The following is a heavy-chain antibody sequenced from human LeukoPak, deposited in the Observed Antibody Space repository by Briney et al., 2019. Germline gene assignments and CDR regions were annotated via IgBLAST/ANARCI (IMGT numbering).Heavy chain of an antibody. CDR2: IWYDGSDK. D-gene: IGHD3-22*01. CDR3: TRGYTSGYFFVY. Sequence: PGRSLRLSCAASGFTFSSYGMHWVRQAPDKGLEWVAVIWYDGSDKYYADSVKGRFTISRDNAKNTLYLQMNSLRAEDTAVYYCTRGYTSGYFFVYWGQGTLVTVSS. J-gene: IGHJ4*02. CDR1: GFTFSSYG. V-gene: IGHV3-33*01.